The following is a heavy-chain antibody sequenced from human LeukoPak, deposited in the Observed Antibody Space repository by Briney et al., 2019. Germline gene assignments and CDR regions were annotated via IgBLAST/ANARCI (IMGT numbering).Heavy chain of an antibody. D-gene: IGHD2-2*01. CDR1: GYTFTGDY. CDR2: INPNSGGT. CDR3: ARDQYIVVVPAAQPVDY. J-gene: IGHJ4*02. Sequence: ASVKVSCKASGYTFTGDYMHWVRQAPGQGLEWMGWINPNSGGTNYAQKFQGRVTMTRDTSISTAYMELSRLRSDDTAVYYCARDQYIVVVPAAQPVDYWGQGTLVTVSS. V-gene: IGHV1-2*02.